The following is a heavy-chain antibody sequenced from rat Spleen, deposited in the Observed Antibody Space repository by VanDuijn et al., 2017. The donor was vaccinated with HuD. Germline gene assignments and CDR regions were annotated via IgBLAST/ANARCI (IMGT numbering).Heavy chain of an antibody. Sequence: EVQLVESGGGLVQPGRSLKLSCAVSGFTFSDYYMAWVRQAPKKGLEWVASISYEGSSTYHGDSVKGRLTISRDNAKSTLYLQMNSLRSEDTATYYCARLTTMGIDYSDYWGQGVMVTVSS. CDR1: GFTFSDYY. D-gene: IGHD1-7*01. J-gene: IGHJ2*01. CDR2: ISYEGSST. CDR3: ARLTTMGIDYSDY. V-gene: IGHV5-22*01.